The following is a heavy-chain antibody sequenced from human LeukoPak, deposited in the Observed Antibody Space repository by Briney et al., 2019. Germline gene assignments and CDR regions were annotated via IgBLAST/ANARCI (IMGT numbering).Heavy chain of an antibody. CDR2: ISSSSSYI. Sequence: PXXSLRLSCAAXGFTFXSYSMNWVRQAPGKGVEGVSSISSSSSYIYYADSVKGRFTISRDNAKNSLYLQMNSLRAEDTAVYYCARDLSYGMDVWGQGTTVTVSS. CDR1: GFTFXSYS. CDR3: ARDLSYGMDV. J-gene: IGHJ6*02. V-gene: IGHV3-21*01.